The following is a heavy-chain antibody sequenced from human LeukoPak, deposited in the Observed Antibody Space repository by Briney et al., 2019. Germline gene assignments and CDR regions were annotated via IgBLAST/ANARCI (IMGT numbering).Heavy chain of an antibody. V-gene: IGHV1-8*03. CDR1: GYTFTTYD. CDR2: MNPNSVRT. J-gene: IGHJ6*03. D-gene: IGHD4-17*01. CDR3: ARVYGDYDLADYYYMDV. Sequence: ASVKVSCKASGYTFTTYDINWVRQATGQGLEWLGWMNPNSVRTGYLQKFQGGVTITRNTSISTAYMELSSLRSEDTAVYYCARVYGDYDLADYYYMDVWGKGTTVTVSS.